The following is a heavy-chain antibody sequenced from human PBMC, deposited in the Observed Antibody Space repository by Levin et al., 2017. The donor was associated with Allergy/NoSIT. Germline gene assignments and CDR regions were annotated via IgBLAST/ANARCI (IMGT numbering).Heavy chain of an antibody. Sequence: GGSLRLSCAASGFTFSRYAMSWVRQAPGKGLEWVSTISASRTTTYYADYVKGRFTISRDNSQNTLYLEVSSLRADDPAVYYCAKDPTVVGAYYFDYWGQGTLVTVSS. D-gene: IGHD1-26*01. V-gene: IGHV3-23*01. J-gene: IGHJ4*02. CDR3: AKDPTVVGAYYFDY. CDR1: GFTFSRYA. CDR2: ISASRTTT.